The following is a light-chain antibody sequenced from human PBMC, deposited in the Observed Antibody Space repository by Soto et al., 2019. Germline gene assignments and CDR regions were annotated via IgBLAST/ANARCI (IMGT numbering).Light chain of an antibody. CDR3: CSYAGSSTYVV. CDR1: SSDVGSYNL. CDR2: KVS. Sequence: QSALTQPASVSGSPGQSITISCTGTSSDVGSYNLVSWYQQHPGKAPKLMIYKVSKRPSGVSNCLSCATSGNTASLTISGRQAADEADYYCCSYAGSSTYVVFGGGTKVTVL. J-gene: IGLJ2*01. V-gene: IGLV2-23*02.